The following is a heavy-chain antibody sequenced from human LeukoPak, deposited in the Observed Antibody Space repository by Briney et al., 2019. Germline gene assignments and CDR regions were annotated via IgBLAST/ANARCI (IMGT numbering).Heavy chain of an antibody. Sequence: SETLSLTCTVSGGSISSYYWSWIRQPPGKGLEWIGYIYYSGSTNYNPSLKSRLTMSVDTPKNQFSLKLSSVTAADTAVYYCARGRDSGYYYYYGMDVWGQGTTVTVSS. CDR2: IYYSGST. V-gene: IGHV4-59*01. D-gene: IGHD1-26*01. CDR3: ARGRDSGYYYYYGMDV. CDR1: GGSISSYY. J-gene: IGHJ6*02.